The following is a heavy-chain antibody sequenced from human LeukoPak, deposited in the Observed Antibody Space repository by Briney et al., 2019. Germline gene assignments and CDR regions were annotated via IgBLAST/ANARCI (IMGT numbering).Heavy chain of an antibody. CDR2: IYYSGST. CDR3: ARGPTGTDFDY. V-gene: IGHV4-59*01. D-gene: IGHD1-1*01. CDR1: GGSISSYY. Sequence: PLETLSLTCTVSGGSISSYYWSWIRQPPGKGLEWIGYIYYSGSTNYNPSLKSRVTISVDTSKNQFSLKLSSVTAADTAVYYCARGPTGTDFDYWGQGTLVTVSS. J-gene: IGHJ4*02.